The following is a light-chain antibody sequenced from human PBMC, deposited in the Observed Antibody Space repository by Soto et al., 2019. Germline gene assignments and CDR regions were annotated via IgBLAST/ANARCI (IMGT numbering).Light chain of an antibody. J-gene: IGKJ3*01. CDR3: QQYGSSPFT. CDR1: QSVGTY. CDR2: DAS. Sequence: ENVLTQSPGTLSLSPGERATLSCRASQSVGTYLAWYQQKPGQAPRLLIFDASKRATGIPARFSGSGSGTDFTLTISSLETEDFAVYYCQQYGSSPFTFGPGTKVDIK. V-gene: IGKV3-11*01.